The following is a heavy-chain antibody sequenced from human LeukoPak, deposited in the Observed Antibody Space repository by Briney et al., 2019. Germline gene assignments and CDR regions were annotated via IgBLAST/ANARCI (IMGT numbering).Heavy chain of an antibody. CDR3: ARDRDSYYYGSGTLADY. J-gene: IGHJ4*02. D-gene: IGHD3-10*01. CDR1: GFTFSSYA. CDR2: ISGGGGRT. Sequence: GGSLRLSCAASGFTFSSYAMSWVRQAPGKGLEWVSGISGGGGRTYSADSVKGRFTISRDNSKNTLYLQMNSLRAEDTAVYYCARDRDSYYYGSGTLADYWGQGTLVTASS. V-gene: IGHV3-23*01.